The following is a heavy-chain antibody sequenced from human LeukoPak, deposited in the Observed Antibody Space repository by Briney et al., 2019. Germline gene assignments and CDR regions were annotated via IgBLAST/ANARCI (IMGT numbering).Heavy chain of an antibody. CDR2: VYSSGST. V-gene: IGHV4-61*01. CDR3: ARDRGYLLTGYLDAFDI. CDR1: GGSVSSGTYY. D-gene: IGHD3-9*01. J-gene: IGHJ3*02. Sequence: SETLSLTCTVSGGSVSSGTYYWTWIRQPPGKGLEWIGYVYSSGSTNYSPSLKSRVTMSLEMSKNQFSLKLSSVTAADTAVYYCARDRGYLLTGYLDAFDIWGQGTMVTVSS.